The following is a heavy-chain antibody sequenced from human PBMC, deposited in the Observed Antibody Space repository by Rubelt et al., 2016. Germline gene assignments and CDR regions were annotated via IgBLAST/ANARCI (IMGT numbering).Heavy chain of an antibody. V-gene: IGHV4-39*01. Sequence: QLQLQESGPGLVKPSETLSLTCTVSGGSVISGYYWGWIRQPPGKGLEWIGCIYYGGTTYYKPSLESRVTMSVDTSKNQFSLKLTSVTAADTAVYDCAGRTNWFDPWGQGTLVTVSS. J-gene: IGHJ5*02. CDR2: IYYGGTT. CDR3: AGRTNWFDP. CDR1: GGSVISGYY.